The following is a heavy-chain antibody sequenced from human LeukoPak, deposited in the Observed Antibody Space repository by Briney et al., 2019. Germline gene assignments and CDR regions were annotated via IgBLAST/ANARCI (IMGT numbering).Heavy chain of an antibody. CDR3: ARTHIKVRGVRDYYYGMDV. J-gene: IGHJ6*02. CDR2: IYYSGST. Sequence: SETLSLTCTVSGGSISSGVYYWSWIRQPPGKGLEWIGYIYYSGSTYYNPSLKSRVTISVDTSKNQFSLKLSSVTAADTAVYYCARTHIKVRGVRDYYYGMDVWGQGTTVTVSS. V-gene: IGHV4-30-4*01. CDR1: GGSISSGVYY. D-gene: IGHD3-10*01.